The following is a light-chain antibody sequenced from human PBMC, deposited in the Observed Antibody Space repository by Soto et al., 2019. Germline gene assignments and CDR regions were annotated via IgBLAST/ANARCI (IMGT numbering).Light chain of an antibody. CDR1: SSNIGAGYD. CDR2: GNS. CDR3: QSYDSSFYA. J-gene: IGLJ1*01. V-gene: IGLV1-40*01. Sequence: QSVLTQPPSVSGAPGQRVTISCTGSSSNIGAGYDVHWYQQLPGTAPKLLIYGNSNRPSGVPDRFSGSKSGTSASLAITGLQAEDEADYYCQSYDSSFYAFGTGTKVTVL.